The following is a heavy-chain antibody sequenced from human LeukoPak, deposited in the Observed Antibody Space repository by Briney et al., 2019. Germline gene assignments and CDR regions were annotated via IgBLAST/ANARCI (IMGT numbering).Heavy chain of an antibody. Sequence: ASVKVSCKASGYTFTSYDINWVRQATGQGLEWMGWMNPNSGNTGYAQKFQGRVTMTRNTSISTAYMELSSLRSEDTAVYYCARERCGSTSCYSQYYYGMDVWGQGTTVTVSS. J-gene: IGHJ6*02. CDR2: MNPNSGNT. CDR3: ARERCGSTSCYSQYYYGMDV. V-gene: IGHV1-8*01. D-gene: IGHD2-2*02. CDR1: GYTFTSYD.